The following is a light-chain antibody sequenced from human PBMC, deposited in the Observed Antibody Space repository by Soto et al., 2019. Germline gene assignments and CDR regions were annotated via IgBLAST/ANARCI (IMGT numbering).Light chain of an antibody. J-gene: IGKJ2*01. Sequence: EIVLTQSPGTLSLSPGERATLSCRASQSFSSSYLAWYQQKPGQAPRPLIYGASSRATGIPDRFSGSGSGTGFTLTFSRLEPEDFAVYYCQQYGSSPRTFGHGTKLEIK. CDR3: QQYGSSPRT. CDR1: QSFSSSY. CDR2: GAS. V-gene: IGKV3-20*01.